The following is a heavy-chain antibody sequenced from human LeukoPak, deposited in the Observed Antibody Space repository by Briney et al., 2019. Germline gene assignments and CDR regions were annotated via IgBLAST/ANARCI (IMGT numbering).Heavy chain of an antibody. D-gene: IGHD2-15*01. Sequence: GGSLRLSCAASGFSFSTYAMSWVRQAPGKGLEWVSSISGSGDSTYYVDSVKGRFTISRDNSKNMLYLQMNGLRAEDTAVYYCAEDVVVVVAAKPGIWGQGTLVTVSS. CDR1: GFSFSTYA. CDR3: AEDVVVVVAAKPGI. J-gene: IGHJ4*02. CDR2: ISGSGDST. V-gene: IGHV3-23*01.